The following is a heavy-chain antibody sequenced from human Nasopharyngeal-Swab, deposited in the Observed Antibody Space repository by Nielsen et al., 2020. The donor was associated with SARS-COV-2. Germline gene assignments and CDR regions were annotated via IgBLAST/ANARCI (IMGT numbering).Heavy chain of an antibody. Sequence: ASVKVSCKASGYTFTGYYMHWVRQAPGQGLEWMGIINPSGGSTSYAQKFQGRVTMTRDTSTSTVYMELSSLRSEDTAVYYCARGDPNSSSSQDYYYGMDVWGQGTTVTVSS. V-gene: IGHV1-46*01. J-gene: IGHJ6*02. D-gene: IGHD6-6*01. CDR3: ARGDPNSSSSQDYYYGMDV. CDR1: GYTFTGYY. CDR2: INPSGGST.